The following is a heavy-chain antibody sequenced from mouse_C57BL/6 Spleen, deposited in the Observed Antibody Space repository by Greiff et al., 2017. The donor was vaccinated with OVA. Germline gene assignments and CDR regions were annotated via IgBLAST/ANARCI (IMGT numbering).Heavy chain of an antibody. J-gene: IGHJ2*01. V-gene: IGHV5-4*01. CDR3: AREDGSLYFDY. Sequence: EVHLVESGGGLVKPGGSLKLSCAASGFTFSSYAMSWVRQTPEKRLEWVATISDGGSYTYYPDNVKGRFTISRDNAKNNLYLQMSHLKSEDTAMYYCAREDGSLYFDYWGQGTTLTVSS. CDR2: ISDGGSYT. CDR1: GFTFSSYA. D-gene: IGHD1-1*01.